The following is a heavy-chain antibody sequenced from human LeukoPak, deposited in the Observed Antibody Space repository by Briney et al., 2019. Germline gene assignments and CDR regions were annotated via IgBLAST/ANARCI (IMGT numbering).Heavy chain of an antibody. V-gene: IGHV1-2*02. Sequence: ASVKVSCKASGYTFTGYYMHWVRQAPGQGLEWMGWINPNSGGSNYAQKFQGRVTMTRDTSISTAYMELRSLRSDDTAVYYCARLDEYSSSWYSGMDVWGQGTTVTVSS. CDR3: ARLDEYSSSWYSGMDV. J-gene: IGHJ6*02. CDR2: INPNSGGS. D-gene: IGHD6-13*01. CDR1: GYTFTGYY.